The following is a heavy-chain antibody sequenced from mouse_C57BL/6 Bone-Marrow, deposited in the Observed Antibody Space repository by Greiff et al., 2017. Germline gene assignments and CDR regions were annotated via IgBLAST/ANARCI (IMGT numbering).Heavy chain of an antibody. CDR1: GFTFSDFY. V-gene: IGHV7-1*01. CDR2: SRNKANDYTT. Sequence: EVKLMESGGGLVQSGRSLRLSCATSGFTFSDFYMEWVRQAPGKGLEWIAASRNKANDYTTKYSASVKGRFIVSRDTSQSILYLQMNALRAEDTAIYYCARDAQSNKPSWFAYWGQGTLVTVSA. CDR3: ARDAQSNKPSWFAY. J-gene: IGHJ3*01.